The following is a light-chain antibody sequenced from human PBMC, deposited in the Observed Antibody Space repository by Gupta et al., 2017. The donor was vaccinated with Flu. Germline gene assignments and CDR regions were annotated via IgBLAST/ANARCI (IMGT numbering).Light chain of an antibody. Sequence: SVLVPPPSASVTPGQRVTTSSSGSSSNIGSNGVNWYQQVPGTAPKLLLYGNSKRPSGVPARFSGSKSGSSASLAISGLQAEEEADYYCEAWDESRNGHYVFGTGTKVTVL. J-gene: IGLJ1*01. V-gene: IGLV1-44*01. CDR1: SSNIGSNG. CDR2: GNS. CDR3: EAWDESRNGHYV.